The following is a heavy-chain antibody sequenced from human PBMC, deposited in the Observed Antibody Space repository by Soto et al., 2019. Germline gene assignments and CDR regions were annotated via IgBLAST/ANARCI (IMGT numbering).Heavy chain of an antibody. CDR1: GGSISSGGYS. Sequence: PSETLSLTCAVSGGSISSGGYSWSWIRQPPGKGLEWIGYIYHSGSTYYNPSLKSRVTISVDRSKNQFSLKLSSVTAADTAVYYCARVVGGYYYGMDVWAQGTTVTVSS. CDR2: IYHSGST. CDR3: ARVVGGYYYGMDV. V-gene: IGHV4-30-2*01. D-gene: IGHD2-2*01. J-gene: IGHJ6*02.